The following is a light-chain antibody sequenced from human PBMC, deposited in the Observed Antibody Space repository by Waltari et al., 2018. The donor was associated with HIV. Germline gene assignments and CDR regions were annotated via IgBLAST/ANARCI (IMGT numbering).Light chain of an antibody. J-gene: IGLJ2*01. Sequence: SYVLTQSPSVSVAPGQTARITCGGNNIAATKSVHWYRLNPGQAPVVVIYDDRDRPSGIPDRVSGSSSGDTATLTISRAEAGDEADYYCQVWDGRGDPVIFGGGTKLAVV. CDR3: QVWDGRGDPVI. CDR2: DDR. V-gene: IGLV3-21*02. CDR1: NIAATKS.